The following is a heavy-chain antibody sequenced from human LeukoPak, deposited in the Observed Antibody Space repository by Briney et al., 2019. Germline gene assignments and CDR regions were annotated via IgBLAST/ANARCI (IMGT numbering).Heavy chain of an antibody. D-gene: IGHD6-13*01. V-gene: IGHV3-11*06. CDR2: ISSSSSYT. Sequence: GGSLRLSCAASGFTFSDYYMSWIRQAPGKGLDWVSYISSSSSYTNYADSVKGRFTISRDNAKNSLYLQMNSLRAEDTAVYYCARVGGGYSSSWYYFDYWGQGTLVTVSS. CDR3: ARVGGGYSSSWYYFDY. J-gene: IGHJ4*02. CDR1: GFTFSDYY.